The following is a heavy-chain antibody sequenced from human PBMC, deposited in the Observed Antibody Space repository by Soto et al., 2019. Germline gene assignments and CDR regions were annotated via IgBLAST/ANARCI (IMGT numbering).Heavy chain of an antibody. CDR2: IIPIFGTA. CDR1: GGTFSSYA. V-gene: IGHV1-69*13. Sequence: SVKVSCKASGGTFSSYAISWVRQAPGQGLEWMGGIIPIFGTANYAQKFQGRVTITADESTSTAYMELSSLRSEDTAVYYCARFRIAVADPLLNPDAFDIWGQGTMVTV. J-gene: IGHJ3*02. D-gene: IGHD6-19*01. CDR3: ARFRIAVADPLLNPDAFDI.